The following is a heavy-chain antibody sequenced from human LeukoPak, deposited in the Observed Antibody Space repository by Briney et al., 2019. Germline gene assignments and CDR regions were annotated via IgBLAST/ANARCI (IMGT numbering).Heavy chain of an antibody. D-gene: IGHD6-19*01. CDR3: ASPGGPPYSSGCT. V-gene: IGHV1-69*13. J-gene: IGHJ5*02. CDR1: GYTFTGYY. Sequence: SVKVSCKASGYTFTGYYMHWVRQAPGQGLEWMGGIIPIFGTANYAQKFQGRVTITADESTSTAYMELSSLRSEDTAVFYCASPGGPPYSSGCTWGQGTLVTVSS. CDR2: IIPIFGTA.